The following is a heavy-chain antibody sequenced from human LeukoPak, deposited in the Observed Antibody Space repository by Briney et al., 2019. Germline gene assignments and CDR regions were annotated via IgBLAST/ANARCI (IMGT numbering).Heavy chain of an antibody. J-gene: IGHJ6*03. Sequence: ASVKVSCKASGYTFTSYAMNWVRQAPGQGLEWMGWINTNTGNPTYAQGFTGRFVFSLDTSVSTAYLQISSLKAEDTAVYYCARDAMDTAMVYYYYYYMDVWGKGTTVTVSS. V-gene: IGHV7-4-1*02. CDR2: INTNTGNP. D-gene: IGHD5-18*01. CDR3: ARDAMDTAMVYYYYYYMDV. CDR1: GYTFTSYA.